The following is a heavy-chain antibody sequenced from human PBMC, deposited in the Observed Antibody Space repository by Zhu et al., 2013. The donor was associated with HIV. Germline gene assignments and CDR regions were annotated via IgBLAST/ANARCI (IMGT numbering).Heavy chain of an antibody. V-gene: IGHV1-69*06. Sequence: QVQLVQSGAEVKKPGSSVKVSCKASGGTFSSYAISWVRQAPGQGLEWMGGIIPIFGTANYAQKFQGRVTITADKSTSTAYMELSSLRSEDTAVYYCARDFTSAGGYSYGWIDYYYYGMDVWGQGTTVTVSS. CDR1: GGTFSSYA. CDR2: IIPIFGTA. CDR3: ARDFTSAGGYSYGWIDYYYYGMDV. J-gene: IGHJ6*02. D-gene: IGHD5-18*01.